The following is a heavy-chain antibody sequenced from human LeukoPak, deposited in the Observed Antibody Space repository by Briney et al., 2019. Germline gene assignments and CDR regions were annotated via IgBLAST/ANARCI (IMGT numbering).Heavy chain of an antibody. CDR3: ARAGYYRFDY. CDR1: GFTFSSYW. V-gene: IGHV3-74*01. J-gene: IGHJ4*02. D-gene: IGHD2/OR15-2a*01. CDR2: INSDGNSI. Sequence: GGSLRLSCAASGFTFSSYWMHWVRQAPGKGLVWVSRINSDGNSISYADSVKGRFTISGDNAKNTLYLQMNSLRAEDTAVYYCARAGYYRFDYWGQGTLLTVSS.